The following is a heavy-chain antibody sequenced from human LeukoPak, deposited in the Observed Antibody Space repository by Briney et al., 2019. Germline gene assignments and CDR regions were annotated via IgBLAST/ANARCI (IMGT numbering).Heavy chain of an antibody. V-gene: IGHV4-59*01. CDR3: ARDRRRELLHAFDI. J-gene: IGHJ3*02. D-gene: IGHD1-26*01. CDR2: IDYSGST. Sequence: SETLSLTCTVSGGSISTFYWSWIRQPPGKGLEWIGYIDYSGSTNYNPSLKSRVTISVDTSKNQFSLKLSSVTAADTAVYYCARDRRRELLHAFDIWGQGTMVTVSS. CDR1: GGSISTFY.